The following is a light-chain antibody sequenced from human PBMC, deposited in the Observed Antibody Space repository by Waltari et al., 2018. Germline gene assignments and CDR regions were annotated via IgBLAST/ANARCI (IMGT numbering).Light chain of an antibody. V-gene: IGLV2-11*01. CDR2: DVN. CDR3: CSYAGSYTWV. Sequence: QSALTQPRSVSGSPGQSVTIYCAGTSNDVGNYNYVSWYQQHPGKAPKLMINDVNKRPSGVPDRFSGSKSGNTASLTISWLQTEDEADYYCCSYAGSYTWVFGGGTKLTVL. CDR1: SNDVGNYNY. J-gene: IGLJ3*02.